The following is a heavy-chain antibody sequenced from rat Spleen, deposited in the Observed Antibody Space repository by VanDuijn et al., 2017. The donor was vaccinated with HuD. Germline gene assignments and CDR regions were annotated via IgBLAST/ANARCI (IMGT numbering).Heavy chain of an antibody. D-gene: IGHD1-11*01. CDR2: ISYDGSST. CDR3: ARPRARNYFDY. CDR1: GFIFSNYG. Sequence: EVQLEESGGGLVQPGRSLKLSCVASGFIFSNYGMAWVRQAPKKGLEWVATISYDGSSTNYRDSVKGRFTISRDNAKSTLYLQMDSLRSEDTATYYCARPRARNYFDYWGQGVMVTVSS. J-gene: IGHJ2*01. V-gene: IGHV5-29*01.